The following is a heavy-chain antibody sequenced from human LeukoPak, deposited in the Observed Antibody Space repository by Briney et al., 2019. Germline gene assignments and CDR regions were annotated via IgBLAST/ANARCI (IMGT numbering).Heavy chain of an antibody. CDR3: AKAYCSSTSCYDYYYYGMDV. V-gene: IGHV3-23*01. J-gene: IGHJ6*04. D-gene: IGHD2-2*01. Sequence: GGSLRPSCAASGFTFSSYAMSWVRQAPGKGLEWVSAISGSGGSTYYADSVKGRFTISRDNSKNTLYLQMNSLRAEDTAVYYCAKAYCSSTSCYDYYYYGMDVWGKGTTVTVSS. CDR1: GFTFSSYA. CDR2: ISGSGGST.